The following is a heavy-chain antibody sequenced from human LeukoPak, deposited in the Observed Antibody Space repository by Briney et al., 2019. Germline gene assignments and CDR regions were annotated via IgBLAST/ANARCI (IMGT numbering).Heavy chain of an antibody. J-gene: IGHJ4*02. CDR1: GFTFSIYV. V-gene: IGHV3-64*01. Sequence: PGGSLRLSCAASGFTFSIYVMHWVRQAPGKGLEYVSSIRSNGDNTYYANSVKGRFTISRENSKNTLYLQMGSLRAEDMAVYYCARCIYSAWHAWDYWGQGTLVTVSS. CDR3: ARCIYSAWHAWDY. D-gene: IGHD6-19*01. CDR2: IRSNGDNT.